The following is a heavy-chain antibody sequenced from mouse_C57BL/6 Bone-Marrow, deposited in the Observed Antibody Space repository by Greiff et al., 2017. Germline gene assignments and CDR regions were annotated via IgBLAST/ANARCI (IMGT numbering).Heavy chain of an antibody. CDR1: GYSITSGYY. CDR2: ISYDGSN. CDR3: ARDLRFRFAY. J-gene: IGHJ3*01. Sequence: EVKLMESGPGLVKPSQSLSLTCSVTGYSITSGYYWNWIRQFPGNKLEWMGYISYDGSNNYNPSLKNRISITRDTSKNQFFLKLNSVTTEDTATYYCARDLRFRFAYWGQGTLVTVSA. V-gene: IGHV3-6*01.